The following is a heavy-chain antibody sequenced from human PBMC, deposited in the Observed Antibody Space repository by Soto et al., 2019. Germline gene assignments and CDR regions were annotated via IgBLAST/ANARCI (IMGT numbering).Heavy chain of an antibody. CDR1: GGSVSSGSYY. CDR2: IYYSGST. CDR3: TKDGGPRYFFDY. Sequence: SETLSLTCTVSGGSVSSGSYYWSWIRQPPGKGLEWIGYIYYSGSTNYNPSLKSRVTISVDTSKNQFSLNLRSVTAADTAVYYCTKDGGPRYFFDYWGQGILVTVSS. V-gene: IGHV4-61*01. D-gene: IGHD3-16*01. J-gene: IGHJ4*02.